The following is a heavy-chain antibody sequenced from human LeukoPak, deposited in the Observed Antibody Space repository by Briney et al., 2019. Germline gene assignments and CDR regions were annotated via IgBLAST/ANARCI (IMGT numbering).Heavy chain of an antibody. CDR3: ARGQYDSGGYHYGIRAFYFDY. Sequence: PSETLSLTCGVYGESFSGDFWTWLRQAPGKGLEWIGVINHRGRTNYSPSLTGRVTISVDTSMNQFSLQLRSVTAADTALYYCARGQYDSGGYHYGIRAFYFDYWGQGILVTVSS. D-gene: IGHD3-22*01. J-gene: IGHJ4*02. V-gene: IGHV4-34*01. CDR2: INHRGRT. CDR1: GESFSGDF.